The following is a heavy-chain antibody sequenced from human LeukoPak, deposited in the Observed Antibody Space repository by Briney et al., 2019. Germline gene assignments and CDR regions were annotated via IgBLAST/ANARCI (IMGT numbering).Heavy chain of an antibody. CDR2: ISAYSGNA. Sequence: ASVKVSCKASGYTFTTYGFSWVRQAPGQGLEWMGWISAYSGNAYYAQKFQGRVTMTRDTSISTAYMELSRLRSDDTAVYYCARRDYFDYWGQGALVTVSS. CDR3: ARRDYFDY. J-gene: IGHJ4*02. V-gene: IGHV1-18*01. CDR1: GYTFTTYG.